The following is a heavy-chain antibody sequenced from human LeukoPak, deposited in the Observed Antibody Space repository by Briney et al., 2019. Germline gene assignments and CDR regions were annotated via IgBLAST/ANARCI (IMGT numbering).Heavy chain of an antibody. D-gene: IGHD2-15*01. CDR1: GFTFSSYE. Sequence: PGGSLRLSCAASGFTFSSYEMNWVHQAPGKGLEGVSYISSSGSTIYYADSVKGRFTISRDNAKNSLYLQMNSLRAEDTAVYYCSSGDCSGRSCYSISTGIDIWGQGTMVTVSS. CDR3: SSGDCSGRSCYSISTGIDI. CDR2: ISSSGSTI. J-gene: IGHJ3*02. V-gene: IGHV3-48*03.